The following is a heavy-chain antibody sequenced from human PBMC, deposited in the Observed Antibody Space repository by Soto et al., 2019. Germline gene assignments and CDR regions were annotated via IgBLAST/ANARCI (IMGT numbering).Heavy chain of an antibody. Sequence: GGSLRLSCAASGFTFSSYGMHWVRQAPGKGLEWVAVIWYDESNKYYADSVKGRFTISRDNSKNTLYLQMNSLRAEDTAVYYCAREGLYGSGSYIYYYMDVWGKGTTVTVSS. CDR1: GFTFSSYG. D-gene: IGHD3-10*01. CDR3: AREGLYGSGSYIYYYMDV. V-gene: IGHV3-33*01. J-gene: IGHJ6*03. CDR2: IWYDESNK.